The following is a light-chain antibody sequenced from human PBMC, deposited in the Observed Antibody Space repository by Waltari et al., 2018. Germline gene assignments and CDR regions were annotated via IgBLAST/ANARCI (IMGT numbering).Light chain of an antibody. V-gene: IGKV1-33*01. Sequence: DLQMTQSPSSLSASVGDRVTITCRASLDITNYLNWYQQKPGKAPKLLIYDESNLDTGVPSRFNGSGSGTDFTLTISSLQPEDIATYYCQQYDNLAFTFGPGTKVNI. CDR2: DES. J-gene: IGKJ3*01. CDR3: QQYDNLAFT. CDR1: LDITNY.